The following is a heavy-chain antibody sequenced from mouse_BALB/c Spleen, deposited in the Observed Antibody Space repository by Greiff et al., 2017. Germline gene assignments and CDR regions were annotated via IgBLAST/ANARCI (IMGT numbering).Heavy chain of an antibody. V-gene: IGHV5-6-5*01. CDR3: ARGFNYGSSCMDY. CDR2: ISSGGST. J-gene: IGHJ4*01. CDR1: GFTFSSYA. D-gene: IGHD1-1*01. Sequence: DVKLVESGGGLVKPGGSLKLSCAASGFTFSSYAMSWVRQTPEKRLEWVASISSGGSTYYPDSVKGRFTISRDNARNILYLQMSSLRSEDTAMYYCARGFNYGSSCMDYWGQGTSVTVSS.